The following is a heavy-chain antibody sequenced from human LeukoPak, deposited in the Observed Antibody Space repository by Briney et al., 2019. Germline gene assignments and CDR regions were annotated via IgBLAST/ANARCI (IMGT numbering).Heavy chain of an antibody. CDR2: INPSGGST. CDR3: ARLPKTLWFGESIIQYYFDY. J-gene: IGHJ4*02. CDR1: GYTFTSYY. V-gene: IGHV1-46*01. D-gene: IGHD3-10*01. Sequence: ASVKVSCKASGYTFTSYYMHWVRQAPGQGLEWMGIINPSGGSTSYAQKFQGRVTMTRDTSTSTVYMELSSLRAEDTAVYYCARLPKTLWFGESIIQYYFDYWGQGTLVTVSS.